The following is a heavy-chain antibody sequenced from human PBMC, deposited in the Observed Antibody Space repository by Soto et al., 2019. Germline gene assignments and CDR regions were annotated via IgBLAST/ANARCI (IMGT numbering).Heavy chain of an antibody. Sequence: PSETLSLTCTVSGGSISNYYWSWIRQPPGKGLEWIGYFYYTGITNYNPSLKSRISMSVDTSKNQFSLKLSSVTAADTAVYYCARGGVVVAAWGQGTLVTVSS. V-gene: IGHV4-59*12. CDR1: GGSISNYY. CDR3: ARGGVVVAA. D-gene: IGHD2-15*01. J-gene: IGHJ5*02. CDR2: FYYTGIT.